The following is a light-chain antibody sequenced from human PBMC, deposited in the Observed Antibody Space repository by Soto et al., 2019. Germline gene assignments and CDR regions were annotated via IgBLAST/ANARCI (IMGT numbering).Light chain of an antibody. CDR1: QSIGTW. CDR3: QQYNSYSIT. CDR2: KAS. Sequence: DIQMTQSPSTLSASVRDRVTITCRASQSIGTWLAWYQQKPGKAPKLLIYKASYLQSGVPSRFSGSGSGTDFTLTIISLQPDDFATYFCQQYNSYSITFGLGTRLEIK. V-gene: IGKV1-5*03. J-gene: IGKJ5*01.